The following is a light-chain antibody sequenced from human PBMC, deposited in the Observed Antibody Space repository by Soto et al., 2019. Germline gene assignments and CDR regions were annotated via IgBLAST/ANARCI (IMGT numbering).Light chain of an antibody. CDR2: KVS. V-gene: IGKV2-30*01. Sequence: DVVMTQSPLSLPVTLGQPASISCTSSQSLVYKDGNTYLNWFQQRPGQSPRRLIYKVSNRDSGAQDGSGGGGSGTNLQRRTSRVEAGDVGVYYGMQGTRGPYTFGQGPKWEI. CDR3: MQGTRGPYT. J-gene: IGKJ2*01. CDR1: QSLVYKDGNTY.